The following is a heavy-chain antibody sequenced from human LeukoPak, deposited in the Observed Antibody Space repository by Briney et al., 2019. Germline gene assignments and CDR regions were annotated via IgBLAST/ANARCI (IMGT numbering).Heavy chain of an antibody. CDR2: IYDSGST. V-gene: IGHV4-59*01. J-gene: IGHJ4*02. CDR1: DGSISSYY. Sequence: PSETLSLTCTVSDGSISSYYWSWIRQPPGKGLEWIGHIYDSGSTNYNPSLKSRVTISVDTSKNQFSLKLSSVTAADTAVYYCARGGYYFDYWGQGTLVTVSS. CDR3: ARGGYYFDY.